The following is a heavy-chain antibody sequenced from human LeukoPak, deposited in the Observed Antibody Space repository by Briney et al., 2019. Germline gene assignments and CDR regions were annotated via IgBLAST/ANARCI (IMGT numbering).Heavy chain of an antibody. CDR3: AKSQSNILTGYYPFDY. CDR2: ISGSGGST. Sequence: GGSLRLSCAASGFTFSSYAMSWVRQAPGKGLEWVSAISGSGGSTYYADSEKGRFTISRDNSKNTLYLQMNSLRAEDTAVYYCAKSQSNILTGYYPFDYWGQGTLVTVSS. V-gene: IGHV3-23*01. J-gene: IGHJ4*02. D-gene: IGHD3-9*01. CDR1: GFTFSSYA.